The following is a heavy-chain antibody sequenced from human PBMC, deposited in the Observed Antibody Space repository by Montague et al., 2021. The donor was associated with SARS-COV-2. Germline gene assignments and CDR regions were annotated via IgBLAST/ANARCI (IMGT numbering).Heavy chain of an antibody. CDR1: GDSIRNSEYS. D-gene: IGHD1-14*01. J-gene: IGHJ4*02. V-gene: IGHV4-39*01. CDR3: ATRTRYPQNDFGF. CDR2: IYDGEST. Sequence: SETLSLTCTVSGDSIRNSEYSWGWVRQPPGNGLEWIGNIYDGESTXYNPSVKSRVTIFVDTSKNQFSLKLSSVTAADTAVYYCATRTRYPQNDFGFWGQGTLVTVSS.